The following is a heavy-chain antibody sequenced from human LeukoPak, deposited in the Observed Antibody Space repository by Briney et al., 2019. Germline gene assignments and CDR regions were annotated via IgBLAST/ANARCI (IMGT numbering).Heavy chain of an antibody. D-gene: IGHD3-3*01. CDR3: ARPLNNWRWYFDL. J-gene: IGHJ2*01. CDR1: GFTFSSSW. CDR2: IKEDGTEK. Sequence: PGGSLRLSCAASGFTFSSSWMNWVRQSPGKGLEWVANIKEDGTEKYYVDSVKGRFAIFRDNAKNSLYLQMNSLRAEDTAVYYCARPLNNWRWYFDLWGRGTLVTVSS. V-gene: IGHV3-7*03.